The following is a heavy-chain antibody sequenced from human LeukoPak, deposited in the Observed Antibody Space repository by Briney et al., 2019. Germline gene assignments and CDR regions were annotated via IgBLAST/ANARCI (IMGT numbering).Heavy chain of an antibody. CDR3: ATLPIVVTSARI. Sequence: GGSLRLSCAASGFTVNSNYMSWVRQAPGKGLEWVSSIYSGGTTSYADSVRGRFAISRHHSENTLFLQVDSLRTEDTAVYYCATLPIVVTSARIWGQGTSVTVSS. D-gene: IGHD2-15*01. CDR2: IYSGGTT. J-gene: IGHJ6*02. CDR1: GFTVNSNY. V-gene: IGHV3-53*04.